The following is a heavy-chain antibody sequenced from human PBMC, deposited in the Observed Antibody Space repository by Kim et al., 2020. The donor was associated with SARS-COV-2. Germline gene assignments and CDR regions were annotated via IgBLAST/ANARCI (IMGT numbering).Heavy chain of an antibody. CDR1: GYTFSNFW. CDR3: ARRSADNSAILPSWYIDL. J-gene: IGHJ2*01. V-gene: IGHV5-51*01. D-gene: IGHD2-21*01. CDR2: IYPGDSDT. Sequence: GESLKISCQASGYTFSNFWIGWVRQMPGKGLEWMGIIYPGDSDTKYSPSFKGQVTISADMSTSTAYLQWASLKASDTAIYYCARRSADNSAILPSWYIDLWGRGTLVTVSS.